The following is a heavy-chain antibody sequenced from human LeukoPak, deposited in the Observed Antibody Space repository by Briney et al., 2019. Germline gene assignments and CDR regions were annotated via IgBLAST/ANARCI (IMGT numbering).Heavy chain of an antibody. CDR3: AKQVLRSGSYPDY. CDR2: ISGGLST. D-gene: IGHD3-10*01. J-gene: IGHJ4*02. CDR1: GFTFDDYA. Sequence: GGSLRLSCAASGFTFDDYAMTWARQAPGKGLEWLAAISGGLSTYYADSVKGRFTISRDNSKETLYLQMNNLRAEDTAVYYCAKQVLRSGSYPDYWGQGTLVTVSS. V-gene: IGHV3-23*01.